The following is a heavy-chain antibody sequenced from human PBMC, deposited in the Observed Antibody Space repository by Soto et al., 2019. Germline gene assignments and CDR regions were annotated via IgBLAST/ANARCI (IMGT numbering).Heavy chain of an antibody. CDR2: ISDDGSKK. D-gene: IGHD2-21*02. CDR1: GFSFNNYA. Sequence: QVQLVESGGGVVQPGRSLRLSCAASGFSFNNYAMHWVRQAPGKGLEWVTLISDDGSKKYFADSVKGRFTVSRDNSNNTRFLQMNSLKTEDTAVYYCAKSANPTVVTLYYFDSWGQGTLVTVSS. CDR3: AKSANPTVVTLYYFDS. V-gene: IGHV3-30*18. J-gene: IGHJ4*02.